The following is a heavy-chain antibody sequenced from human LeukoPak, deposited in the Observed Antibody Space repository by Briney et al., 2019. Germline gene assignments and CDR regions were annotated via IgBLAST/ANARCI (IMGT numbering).Heavy chain of an antibody. Sequence: SETLSLTCSVSGYSINSGYHWGWIRQPPGKGLEWIAIMHHTGSTHYNPSLQSRVAISIDTSKNHFSLKLRSVSAADTAIYYCATSEGGGFFDYWGQGTPVTVSS. CDR1: GYSINSGYH. CDR3: ATSEGGGFFDY. CDR2: MHHTGST. V-gene: IGHV4-38-2*01. D-gene: IGHD4-23*01. J-gene: IGHJ4*02.